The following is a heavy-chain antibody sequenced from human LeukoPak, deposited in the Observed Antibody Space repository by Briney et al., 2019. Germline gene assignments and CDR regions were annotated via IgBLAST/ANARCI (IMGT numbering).Heavy chain of an antibody. J-gene: IGHJ4*02. Sequence: GGSLRLSCAASGFTLDDYAMHWVRQAPGKGLEWVSGISWNSGSIGYADSVKGRFTISRDNAKNSLYLQMNSLRAEDMALYYCAKSHSEYYGSGSFNYWGQGTLVTVSS. V-gene: IGHV3-9*03. D-gene: IGHD3-10*01. CDR2: ISWNSGSI. CDR3: AKSHSEYYGSGSFNY. CDR1: GFTLDDYA.